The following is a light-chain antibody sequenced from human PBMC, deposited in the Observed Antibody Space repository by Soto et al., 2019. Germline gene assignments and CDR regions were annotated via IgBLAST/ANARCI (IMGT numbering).Light chain of an antibody. J-gene: IGLJ1*01. V-gene: IGLV2-14*01. CDR2: EVS. Sequence: QSALAQPASVSGSPGQSITISCTGTSSDVGGYDYVSWYQLHPGKAPKLMVFEVSNRPSGVSYRFSGSKSGNAASLIISGLQAEDEADYFCSSYSISTADLFGTGTKVTVL. CDR1: SSDVGGYDY. CDR3: SSYSISTADL.